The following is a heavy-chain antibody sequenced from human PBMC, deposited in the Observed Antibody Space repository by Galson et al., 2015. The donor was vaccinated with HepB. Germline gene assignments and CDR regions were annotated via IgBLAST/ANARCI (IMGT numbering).Heavy chain of an antibody. D-gene: IGHD4-17*01. V-gene: IGHV3-30*18. Sequence: SLRLSCAASGFTFSSYGMHWVRQAPGKGLEWVAVISYDGSNKYYADSVKGRFTISRDNSKNTLYLQMNSLRAEDTAVYYCAKDYGDYYYYYYGMDVWGQGTTVTVSS. CDR2: ISYDGSNK. J-gene: IGHJ6*02. CDR1: GFTFSSYG. CDR3: AKDYGDYYYYYYGMDV.